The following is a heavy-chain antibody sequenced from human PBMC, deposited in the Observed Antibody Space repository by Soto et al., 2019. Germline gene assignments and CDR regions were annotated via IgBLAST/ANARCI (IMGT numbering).Heavy chain of an antibody. V-gene: IGHV4-30-2*01. D-gene: IGHD2-2*01. CDR2: IYHSGST. CDR1: GGSISSGGYS. J-gene: IGHJ2*01. Sequence: SETLSLTCAVSGGSISSGGYSWSWIRQPPGKGLEWIGYIYHSGSTYYNPSLKSRVTISVDRSKNQFSLKLSSVTAADTAVYYCAKGTRRPQHWYFDLWGRGTLVT. CDR3: AKGTRRPQHWYFDL.